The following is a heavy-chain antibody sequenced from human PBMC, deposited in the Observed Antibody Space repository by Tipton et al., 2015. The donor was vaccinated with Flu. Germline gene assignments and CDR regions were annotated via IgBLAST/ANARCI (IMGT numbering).Heavy chain of an antibody. V-gene: IGHV4-38-2*01. D-gene: IGHD3-10*01. Sequence: LRLSCSVSGDSIGSGFFWGWIRQPPGKGLEWIGNMHQSGSPHYNSSLKGRVTISVDRSKNQFSLRLTSVTAADTAIYYCARARISQGTDSWGQGTLVTVSS. CDR3: ARARISQGTDS. CDR2: MHQSGSP. CDR1: GDSIGSGFF. J-gene: IGHJ4*02.